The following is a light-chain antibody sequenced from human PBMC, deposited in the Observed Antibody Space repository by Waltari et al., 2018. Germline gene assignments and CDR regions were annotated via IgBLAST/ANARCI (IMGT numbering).Light chain of an antibody. Sequence: EIVLTQSPGTLSLSPGERATLSCRASQSFSSSYLAWYQQRPGQAPRLLMYGQSSRATGIPDTFSGSGSGTDFTITISRLEPEDFAVYYCQQYGSSPRTFGQGTKVEIK. J-gene: IGKJ1*01. CDR2: GQS. CDR1: QSFSSSY. V-gene: IGKV3-20*01. CDR3: QQYGSSPRT.